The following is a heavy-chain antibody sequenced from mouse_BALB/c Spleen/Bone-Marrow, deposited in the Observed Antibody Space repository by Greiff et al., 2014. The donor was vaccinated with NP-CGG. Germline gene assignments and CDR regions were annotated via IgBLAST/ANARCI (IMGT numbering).Heavy chain of an antibody. D-gene: IGHD3-3*01. V-gene: IGHV5-17*02. Sequence: EVHLVEPGGGLVQPGGSRKLSCAASGFTFSSFGMHWVRQAPEKGLEWVAYISSGSSTIYYADTMKGRFTISRDNPKNTLFLQMTSLRSEDTAMYYCTRSGTLGAMDYWGQGTSVTVSS. CDR3: TRSGTLGAMDY. CDR1: GFTFSSFG. CDR2: ISSGSSTI. J-gene: IGHJ4*01.